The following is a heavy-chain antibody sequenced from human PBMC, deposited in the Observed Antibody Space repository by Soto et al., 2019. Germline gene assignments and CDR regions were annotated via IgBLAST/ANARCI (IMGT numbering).Heavy chain of an antibody. CDR3: ATAPHGTGTIGFLMVPVDY. D-gene: IGHD1-7*01. J-gene: IGHJ4*02. CDR1: GYTLTELS. Sequence: GASVKVSCKVSGYTLTELSMHWVRQAPGKGLEWMGGFDPEDGETIYAQKFQGRVTMTEDTSTDTAYMELSSLRPEDTAVYYCATAPHGTGTIGFLMVPVDYWGQGTLVTVSS. CDR2: FDPEDGET. V-gene: IGHV1-24*01.